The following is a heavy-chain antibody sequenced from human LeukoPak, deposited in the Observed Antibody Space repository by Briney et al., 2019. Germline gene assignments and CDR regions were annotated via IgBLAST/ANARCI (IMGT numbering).Heavy chain of an antibody. CDR2: VYHSGTT. CDR3: ASYYGSGVSAYNYYGMDV. J-gene: IGHJ6*04. D-gene: IGHD3-10*01. V-gene: IGHV4-38-2*01. CDR1: GFSISSGYY. Sequence: SETLSLTCYVSGFSISSGYYWGWLRQPPGKGLECIGSVYHSGTTYYNPSLKSRVAISVDTSKNQFSLKLSSVTAADTAVYYCASYYGSGVSAYNYYGMDVWGKGTTVTVSS.